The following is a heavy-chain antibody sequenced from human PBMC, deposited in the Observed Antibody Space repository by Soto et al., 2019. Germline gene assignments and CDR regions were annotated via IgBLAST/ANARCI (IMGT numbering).Heavy chain of an antibody. Sequence: QVQLRESGPGLVKPSQTLSLICTVSGASMTSGSYYWTWIRQHPVRGLEWIGYTHFTGLSYVNTSLQNRVSISTDTSKNLFSLKLTSVTSADAAMYYCSAQRIAQGQYEDYWGQGTLVTVSS. CDR1: GASMTSGSYY. D-gene: IGHD2-21*01. CDR2: THFTGLS. CDR3: SAQRIAQGQYEDY. V-gene: IGHV4-31*03. J-gene: IGHJ4*02.